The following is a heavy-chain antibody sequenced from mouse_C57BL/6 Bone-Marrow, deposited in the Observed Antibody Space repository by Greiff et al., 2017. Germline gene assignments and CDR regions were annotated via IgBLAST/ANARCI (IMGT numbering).Heavy chain of an antibody. V-gene: IGHV1-81*01. CDR2: IYPRSGTT. CDR3: ARWKDWDRFAY. J-gene: IGHJ3*01. D-gene: IGHD4-1*01. Sequence: VQLQQSGAELARPGASVKLSCKASGYTFTSYGISWVKQRTGQGLEWIGEIYPRSGTTYYNEKFKGKATLTADKSSSTAYMELRSLTSEDSAVYFCARWKDWDRFAYWGQGTLVTVSA. CDR1: GYTFTSYG.